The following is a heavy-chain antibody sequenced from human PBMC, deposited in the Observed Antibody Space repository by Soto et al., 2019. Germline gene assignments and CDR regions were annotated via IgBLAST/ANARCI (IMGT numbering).Heavy chain of an antibody. J-gene: IGHJ5*02. Sequence: GSLRLSCAASGLTFSSYAMTWVRQAPGKGLEWVSGISGGGGVSTYYADSVKGRFTISRDNSMNTLYLQMNRLRAEDTAVYYCAKDAISMVRGVNNWFDPWGQGTLVTVSS. D-gene: IGHD3-10*01. CDR2: ISGGGGVST. CDR3: AKDAISMVRGVNNWFDP. CDR1: GLTFSSYA. V-gene: IGHV3-23*01.